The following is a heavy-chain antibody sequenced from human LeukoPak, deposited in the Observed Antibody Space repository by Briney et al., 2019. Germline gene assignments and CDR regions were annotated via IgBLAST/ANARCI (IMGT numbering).Heavy chain of an antibody. CDR2: IIPIFGTA. Sequence: GASVKVSCKASGGTFSSYAISWVRQAPGQGLEWMGGIIPIFGTANYAQKFQGRVTMTADTSTDTADMELRSLRSDDTAIYYCARDSCSGNTCYLFDYWGQGTLVTVSS. V-gene: IGHV1-69*06. CDR3: ARDSCSGNTCYLFDY. CDR1: GGTFSSYA. D-gene: IGHD2-15*01. J-gene: IGHJ4*02.